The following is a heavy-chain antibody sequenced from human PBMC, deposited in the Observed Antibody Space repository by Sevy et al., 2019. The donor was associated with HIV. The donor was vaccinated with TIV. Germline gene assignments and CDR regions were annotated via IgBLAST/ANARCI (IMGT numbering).Heavy chain of an antibody. J-gene: IGHJ4*02. Sequence: GGSLRLSCAASGFTFSRYGMHWVRQAPGKGLEWVAVISFDGSKKYYGDSVKGRFTISRDNSKNTLYLAMNSLRAEDTAVYYCAKVDSSGYYSVSGFDYWGQGTLVTVSS. CDR2: ISFDGSKK. V-gene: IGHV3-30*18. D-gene: IGHD3-22*01. CDR3: AKVDSSGYYSVSGFDY. CDR1: GFTFSRYG.